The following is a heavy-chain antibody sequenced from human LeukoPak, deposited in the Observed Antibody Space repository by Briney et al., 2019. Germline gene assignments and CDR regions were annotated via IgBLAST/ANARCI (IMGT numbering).Heavy chain of an antibody. D-gene: IGHD3-10*01. J-gene: IGHJ3*02. CDR3: ASQLGPDAFDI. CDR1: GYTFTSYA. V-gene: IGHV1-69*04. Sequence: SVKVSCKASGYTFTSYAISWVRQAPGQGLEWMGRIIPILGIANYAQKFQGRVTITADKSTSTAYMELSSLRSEDTAVYYCASQLGPDAFDIWGQGTMVTVSS. CDR2: IIPILGIA.